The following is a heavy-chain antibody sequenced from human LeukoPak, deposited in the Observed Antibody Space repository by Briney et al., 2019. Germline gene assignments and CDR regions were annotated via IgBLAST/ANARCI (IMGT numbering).Heavy chain of an antibody. V-gene: IGHV3-13*01. D-gene: IGHD6-13*01. CDR2: IGTAGDT. Sequence: GGSLRLSCAASGFTFSSYDMHWVRQATGKGLEWVSAIGTAGDTYYPGSVKGRFTISRENAKNSLYLQMNSLRAGDTAVYYCARGLPHSSWFDPWGQGTLVTVSS. CDR1: GFTFSSYD. J-gene: IGHJ5*02. CDR3: ARGLPHSSWFDP.